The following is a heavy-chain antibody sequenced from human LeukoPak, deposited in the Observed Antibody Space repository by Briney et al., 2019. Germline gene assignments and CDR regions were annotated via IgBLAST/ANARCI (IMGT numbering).Heavy chain of an antibody. Sequence: GGSLSLSCAASGFTVSSNYMSWVRQAPGKGLEWVACTMADGSVQKYVDSVRGRFTISRDNARNSLYLQMSSLRVEDTAVYYCAKDRVGGALEFWGQGTLANVSS. D-gene: IGHD2-21*01. CDR2: TMADGSVQ. CDR3: AKDRVGGALEF. CDR1: GFTVSSNY. J-gene: IGHJ4*02. V-gene: IGHV3-7*04.